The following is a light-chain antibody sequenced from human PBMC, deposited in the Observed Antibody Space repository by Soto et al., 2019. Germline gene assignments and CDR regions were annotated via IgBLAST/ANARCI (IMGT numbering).Light chain of an antibody. CDR2: GAS. Sequence: DIQMTQSPSSLSASVGETVTISCRASETITRYLNWYQSKPGKAPRLLISGASSLQSGVPSRFSGSYSGTDFTLTISSLQPEDFATYYCQQSYSNPLTFGGGTKVDIK. CDR3: QQSYSNPLT. CDR1: ETITRY. J-gene: IGKJ4*01. V-gene: IGKV1-39*01.